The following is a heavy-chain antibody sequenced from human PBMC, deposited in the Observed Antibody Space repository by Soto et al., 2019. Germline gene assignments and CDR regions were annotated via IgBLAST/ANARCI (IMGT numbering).Heavy chain of an antibody. V-gene: IGHV3-30*18. CDR2: ISYDGSNK. D-gene: IGHD3-3*01. CDR1: GFTFSSYG. J-gene: IGHJ6*02. Sequence: PGGSLRLSCAASGFTFSSYGMHWVRQAPGKGLEWVAVISYDGSNKYYADSVKGRFTISRDNSKNTLYLQMNSLRAEDTAVYYCAKRFLEWFGSYYYGMDVWGQGTTVTVSS. CDR3: AKRFLEWFGSYYYGMDV.